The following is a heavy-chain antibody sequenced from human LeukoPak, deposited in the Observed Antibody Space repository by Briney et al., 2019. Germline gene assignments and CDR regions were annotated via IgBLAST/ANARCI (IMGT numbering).Heavy chain of an antibody. CDR1: GISVSSYA. CDR3: AKYYYDSSGYDIDAFDI. Sequence: GGSLRLSCAVSGISVSSYAVHWVRQAPGKGLEWVSAISGSGGSTYYADSVKGRFTISRDNSKNTLYLQMNSLRAEDTAVYYCAKYYYDSSGYDIDAFDIWGQGTMVTVSS. CDR2: ISGSGGST. V-gene: IGHV3-23*01. D-gene: IGHD3-22*01. J-gene: IGHJ3*02.